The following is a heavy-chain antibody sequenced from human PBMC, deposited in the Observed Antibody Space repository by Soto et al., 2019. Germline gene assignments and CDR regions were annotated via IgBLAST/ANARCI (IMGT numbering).Heavy chain of an antibody. D-gene: IGHD3-22*01. CDR1: GYTFTSYG. Sequence: GASVKVSCKASGYTFTSYGISWVRQAPGQGLEWMGWISAYNGNTSYAQKLQGRVTMTTDTSTSTAYMELRSLRSEDTALYFCARADYYDSSGFYYDCWGQGSLVTVSS. J-gene: IGHJ4*02. CDR2: ISAYNGNT. CDR3: ARADYYDSSGFYYDC. V-gene: IGHV1-18*01.